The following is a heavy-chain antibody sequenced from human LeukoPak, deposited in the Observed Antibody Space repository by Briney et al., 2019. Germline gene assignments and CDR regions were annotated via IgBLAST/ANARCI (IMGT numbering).Heavy chain of an antibody. CDR2: ISGRGDNT. CDR3: AKDPAAGVATTKLDH. J-gene: IGHJ4*02. CDR1: GFTFSIYA. Sequence: GGSLRLSCAASGFTFSIYAMTWVSRAPGKGLEWVSGISGRGDNTNYADSVQGRFTISRDNSKNTLYLQMNGLRAEDTAVYYCAKDPAAGVATTKLDHWGQGTLVTVPS. D-gene: IGHD5-24*01. V-gene: IGHV3-23*01.